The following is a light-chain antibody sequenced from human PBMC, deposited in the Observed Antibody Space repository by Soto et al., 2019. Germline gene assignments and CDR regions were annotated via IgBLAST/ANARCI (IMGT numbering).Light chain of an antibody. V-gene: IGKV3-15*01. Sequence: EIAMTQSPATLSVSPGEGATLSCRASQNVLSNLAWYQQKPGQAPRLLIYGASTRATGLPARFSGSGSGTQFTLTISSLQSEDFAVYYCQQYNSWLWTFGQGTKVDIK. J-gene: IGKJ1*01. CDR2: GAS. CDR3: QQYNSWLWT. CDR1: QNVLSN.